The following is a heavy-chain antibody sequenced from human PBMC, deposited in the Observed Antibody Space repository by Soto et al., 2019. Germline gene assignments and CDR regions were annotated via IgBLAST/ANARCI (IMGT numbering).Heavy chain of an antibody. CDR1: GGSISSYY. CDR2: IYYSGST. D-gene: IGHD6-13*01. V-gene: IGHV4-59*01. J-gene: IGHJ5*02. Sequence: SETLSLTCTVSGGSISSYYWSWIRQPPGKGLEWIGYIYYSGSTSYNPSLKSRVTISVDTSKNQFSLKLSSVTAADTAVYYCARTAAGLGVWFDPWGQGTLVTVSS. CDR3: ARTAAGLGVWFDP.